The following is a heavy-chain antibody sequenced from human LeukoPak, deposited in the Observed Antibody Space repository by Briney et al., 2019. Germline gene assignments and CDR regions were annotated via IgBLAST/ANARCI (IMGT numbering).Heavy chain of an antibody. D-gene: IGHD4-17*01. CDR1: GLTFSSYG. J-gene: IGHJ5*02. CDR2: IRYDGSNK. V-gene: IGHV3-30*02. CDR3: AKVATTVTTTGRGWFDP. Sequence: GGSLRLSCAASGLTFSSYGMHWVRQAPGEGLEWVAFIRYDGSNKYYADSVKGRFTISRDNSKNTLYLQMNSLRAEDTAVYYCAKVATTVTTTGRGWFDPWGQGTLVTVSS.